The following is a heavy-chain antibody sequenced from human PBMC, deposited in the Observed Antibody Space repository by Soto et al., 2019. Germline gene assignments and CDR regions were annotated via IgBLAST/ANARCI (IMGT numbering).Heavy chain of an antibody. Sequence: ASETLSLTCTVSGGSISSYYWSWIRQPPGKGLEWIGYIYYSGSTNYNPSLKSRVTISVDTSKNQFSLKLSSVTAADTAVYYCARYITMIVVGNWFDPWGKGTLVTVS. V-gene: IGHV4-59*01. J-gene: IGHJ5*02. CDR3: ARYITMIVVGNWFDP. D-gene: IGHD3-22*01. CDR1: GGSISSYY. CDR2: IYYSGST.